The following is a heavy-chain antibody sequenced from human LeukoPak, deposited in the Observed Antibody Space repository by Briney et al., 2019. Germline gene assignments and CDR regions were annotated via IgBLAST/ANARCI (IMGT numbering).Heavy chain of an antibody. CDR2: IKQDGSEK. CDR3: AREGQWELHGAFDI. CDR1: GFTFSSYW. D-gene: IGHD1-26*01. J-gene: IGHJ3*02. V-gene: IGHV3-7*01. Sequence: GGSLRLPCAASGFTFSSYWMTWVRQAPGEGLEWVANIKQDGSEKFYVDSLKGRFTISRDNAKNSLYLQMNSLRAEDTAVYYCAREGQWELHGAFDIWGQGTMVTVSS.